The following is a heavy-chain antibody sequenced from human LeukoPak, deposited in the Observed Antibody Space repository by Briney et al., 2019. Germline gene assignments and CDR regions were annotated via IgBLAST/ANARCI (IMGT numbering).Heavy chain of an antibody. CDR3: ARDFGDEY. D-gene: IGHD3-16*01. V-gene: IGHV3-7*04. Sequence: PGGSLRLSCAASGFTVSSNYMTWVRQAPGKGLEWVANVKPGGSDKYYVDSVKGRFTISRDNAENSLYLQMNSLRVEDTAVYYCARDFGDEYWGQGTLVTVSS. CDR2: VKPGGSDK. CDR1: GFTVSSNY. J-gene: IGHJ4*02.